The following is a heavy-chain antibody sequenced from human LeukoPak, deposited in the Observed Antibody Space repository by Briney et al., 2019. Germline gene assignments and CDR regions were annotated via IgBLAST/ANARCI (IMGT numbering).Heavy chain of an antibody. CDR2: INWNGGST. CDR3: ARAGSTSFYYEYYYMDV. CDR1: GFTFDDYG. V-gene: IGHV3-20*04. D-gene: IGHD2-2*01. J-gene: IGHJ6*03. Sequence: GGSLRLSCAASGFTFDDYGMSWVRQAPGKGLEWVSGINWNGGSTGYADSVKGRFTISRDNAKNSLYLQMNSLRAEDTALYYCARAGSTSFYYEYYYMDVWGKGTTVTVSS.